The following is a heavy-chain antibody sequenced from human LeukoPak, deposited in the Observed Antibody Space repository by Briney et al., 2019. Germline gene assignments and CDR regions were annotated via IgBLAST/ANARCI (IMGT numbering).Heavy chain of an antibody. CDR2: ISGSSDST. J-gene: IGHJ4*02. V-gene: IGHV3-23*01. D-gene: IGHD4-17*01. CDR3: AKGDGDYSSFDY. CDR1: GFTFSTYA. Sequence: GGSLRLSCAASGFTFSTYAMSWVRQAPGKGLEWVSAISGSSDSTFYADSVKGRFTISRDKSKNTLYLQMNSLRAEDTAVYYCAKGDGDYSSFDYWGQGTLVTVSS.